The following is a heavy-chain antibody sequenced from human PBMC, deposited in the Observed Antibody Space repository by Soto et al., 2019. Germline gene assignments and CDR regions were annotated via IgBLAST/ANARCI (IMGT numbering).Heavy chain of an antibody. J-gene: IGHJ4*02. Sequence: PGESLKISCQGSGYNFASYWIGWVRQVPGKGLEWVGIIYPGDSETLYSPSFQGQVTISADKSISTAYLQWSSLQASDTAIYYCARGHYGSPPGYFDYWGQGTLVTVSS. CDR3: ARGHYGSPPGYFDY. V-gene: IGHV5-51*01. D-gene: IGHD3-10*01. CDR1: GYNFASYW. CDR2: IYPGDSET.